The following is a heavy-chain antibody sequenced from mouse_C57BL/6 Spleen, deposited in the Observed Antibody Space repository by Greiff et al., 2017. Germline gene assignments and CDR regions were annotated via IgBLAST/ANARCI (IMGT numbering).Heavy chain of an antibody. J-gene: IGHJ2*01. V-gene: IGHV1-85*01. CDR3: ARGSFVYYYGGSPFDY. Sequence: QVQLQQSGPELVKPGASVKLSCKASGYTFTSYDINWVKQRPGQGLEWIGWIYPRDGSTKYNEKLKGKATLTVDTSSSTAYMELHSLTSEDSAVYFCARGSFVYYYGGSPFDYWGQGTTLTVSS. CDR1: GYTFTSYD. D-gene: IGHD1-1*01. CDR2: IYPRDGST.